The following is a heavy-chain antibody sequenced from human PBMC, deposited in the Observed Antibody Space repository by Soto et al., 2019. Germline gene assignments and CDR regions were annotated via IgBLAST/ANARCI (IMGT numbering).Heavy chain of an antibody. CDR3: ARSVPAAPFDI. D-gene: IGHD2-2*01. CDR2: ISSSSDYI. V-gene: IGHV3-21*01. Sequence: EVQLVESGGGLVKPGGSLRLSCAASGFTFSSYSMNWVRQAPGKGLEWVSSISSSSDYIFYADSVKGRFTISRDNAKNSLYLQTNSLRAEDTAVYYCARSVPAAPFDIWGQGTMVIVSS. CDR1: GFTFSSYS. J-gene: IGHJ3*02.